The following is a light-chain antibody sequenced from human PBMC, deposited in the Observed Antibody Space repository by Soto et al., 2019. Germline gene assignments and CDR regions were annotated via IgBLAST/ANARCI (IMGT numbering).Light chain of an antibody. CDR1: QSVSSY. CDR2: DVS. CDR3: QQRTTWPT. Sequence: EIVLTQSPATLSLSPGERATLSCRASQSVSSYLAWYQQKPGQAPRLLIYDVSRRAPAIPARFSGSGSGTDFTLTISSLEPEDFAIYYCQQRTTWPTFGGGTKVEIK. V-gene: IGKV3-11*01. J-gene: IGKJ4*01.